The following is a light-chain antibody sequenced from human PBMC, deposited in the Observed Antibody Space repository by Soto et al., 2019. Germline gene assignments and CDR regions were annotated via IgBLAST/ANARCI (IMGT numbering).Light chain of an antibody. CDR1: SSNIANNY. CDR3: GAWDSSLSAYV. V-gene: IGLV1-51*02. Sequence: QSVLTQPPSVSAAPGQKVTISCSGSSSNIANNYVSWYQHLPGTAPKLLIYENNKRPSGTPDRFSGSKSGTSATLGITGLQTGDEADYYCGAWDSSLSAYVFGTGTKVTVL. CDR2: ENN. J-gene: IGLJ1*01.